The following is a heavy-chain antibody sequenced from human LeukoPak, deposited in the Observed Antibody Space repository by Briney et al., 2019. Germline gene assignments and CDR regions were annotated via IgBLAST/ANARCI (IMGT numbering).Heavy chain of an antibody. J-gene: IGHJ4*02. CDR2: IYYSGST. V-gene: IGHV4-59*01. D-gene: IGHD4-17*01. CDR1: GGSISSYY. Sequence: SETLSLTCTVSGGSISSYYWSWIRQPPGKGLELVGYIYYSGSTNYNPSLKSRVTISVDTSKNQFSLNLSPVTAADTAVYYCARDKGLRVYDYWGQGTLVTVSS. CDR3: ARDKGLRVYDY.